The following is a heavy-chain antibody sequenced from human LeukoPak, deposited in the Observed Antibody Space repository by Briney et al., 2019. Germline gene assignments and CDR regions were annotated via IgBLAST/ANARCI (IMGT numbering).Heavy chain of an antibody. CDR2: ISGSGGST. CDR3: ARVRDYSSSWSNFDY. Sequence: PGGSLRLSCAASGFTFSSYAMSWVRQAPGKGLEWVSAISGSGGSTYYADSVKGRFTISRDNSKNTLYLQMNSLRAEDTAVYYCARVRDYSSSWSNFDYWGQGTLVTVSS. J-gene: IGHJ4*02. CDR1: GFTFSSYA. D-gene: IGHD6-13*01. V-gene: IGHV3-23*01.